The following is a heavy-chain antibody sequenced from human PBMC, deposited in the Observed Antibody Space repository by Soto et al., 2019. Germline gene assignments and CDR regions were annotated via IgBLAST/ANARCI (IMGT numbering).Heavy chain of an antibody. Sequence: QVQLVESGGGVVQPGRSLRLSCAASGFTFSSYGMHWVRQAPGKGLEWVAVISYDGSNKYYADSVKGRFTISRDNSKNTLYLQMNSLRAEDTAVYYCATWFGAFDYWGQRTLVTVSS. J-gene: IGHJ4*02. CDR2: ISYDGSNK. V-gene: IGHV3-30*03. CDR3: ATWFGAFDY. D-gene: IGHD3-10*01. CDR1: GFTFSSYG.